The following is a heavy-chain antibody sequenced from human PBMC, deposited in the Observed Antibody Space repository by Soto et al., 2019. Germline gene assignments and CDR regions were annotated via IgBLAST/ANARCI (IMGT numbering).Heavy chain of an antibody. Sequence: QVQLQESGPGLVKPSQTLSLTCTVSGGSISSGGYYWTSIRQHPGKGLEWIGYNYYSGSTYDTPSLKRRVTLSVDTSKYQFSRKLSAVTAADTAVYYCARSVFPWGQGTLVTVSS. CDR3: ARSVFP. J-gene: IGHJ5*02. CDR2: NYYSGST. CDR1: GGSISSGGYY. V-gene: IGHV4-31*03.